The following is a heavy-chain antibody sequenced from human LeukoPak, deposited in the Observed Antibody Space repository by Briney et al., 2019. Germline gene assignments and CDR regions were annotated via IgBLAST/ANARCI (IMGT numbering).Heavy chain of an antibody. J-gene: IGHJ4*02. CDR1: GFTFSSYD. CDR2: IGTAGDT. V-gene: IGHV3-13*01. Sequence: QAGGSLRLSCAASGFTFSSYDMHWVRQATGKGLEWVSAIGTAGDTYYPGSVKGRFTISRENAKNSLYLQMNSLRAGDTAVYYCAKLLDIVVVPAAIGGFDYWGQGTLVTVSS. CDR3: AKLLDIVVVPAAIGGFDY. D-gene: IGHD2-2*02.